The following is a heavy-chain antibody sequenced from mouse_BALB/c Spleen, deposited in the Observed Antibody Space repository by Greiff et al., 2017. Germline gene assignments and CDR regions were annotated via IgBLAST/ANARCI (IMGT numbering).Heavy chain of an antibody. CDR2: IDPANGNT. Sequence: VQLKESGAELVKPGASVKLSCTASGFNIKDTYMHWVKQRPEQGLEWIGRIDPANGNTKYDPKFQGKATITADTSSNTAYLQLSSLTSEDTAVYYCARPLLRYWYFDVWGAGTTVTVSS. V-gene: IGHV14-3*02. CDR1: GFNIKDTY. J-gene: IGHJ1*01. CDR3: ARPLLRYWYFDV. D-gene: IGHD1-2*01.